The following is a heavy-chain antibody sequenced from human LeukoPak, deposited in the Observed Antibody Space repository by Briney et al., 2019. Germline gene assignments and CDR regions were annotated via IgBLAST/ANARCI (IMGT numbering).Heavy chain of an antibody. CDR1: GFTFSSYA. V-gene: IGHV3-23*01. J-gene: IGHJ4*02. Sequence: GGSLRLSCAASGFTFSSYAMSWVRQAPGKGLEWVSAISGSGGSTYYADSVKGRFTISRDNSKNTLYLQMNSLRAEDTAVYYCARDSSQQLTYLADYWGQGTLVTVSS. CDR2: ISGSGGST. D-gene: IGHD6-13*01. CDR3: ARDSSQQLTYLADY.